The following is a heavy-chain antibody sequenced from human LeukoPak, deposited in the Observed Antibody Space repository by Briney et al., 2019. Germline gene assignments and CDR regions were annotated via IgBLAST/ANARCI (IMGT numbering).Heavy chain of an antibody. V-gene: IGHV1-18*01. CDR2: ISPYNGNT. D-gene: IGHD4-17*01. CDR1: GYTLTSYG. Sequence: ASVKVSCKASGYTLTSYGINWVRQAPGQGLEWMGWISPYNGNTKYAEKVQGRVTITTDTSTSTAYMELRSLNSDDTAVYYCARDQRGYGDSTGASKWIDPWGQGTLVTVSS. CDR3: ARDQRGYGDSTGASKWIDP. J-gene: IGHJ5*02.